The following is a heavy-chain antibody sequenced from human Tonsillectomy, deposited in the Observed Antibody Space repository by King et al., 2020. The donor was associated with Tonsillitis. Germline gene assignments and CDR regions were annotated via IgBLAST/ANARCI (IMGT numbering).Heavy chain of an antibody. CDR3: ARDRGDILTGYSIDY. CDR1: GFTFSSYW. D-gene: IGHD3-9*01. CDR2: IKQDGRGK. V-gene: IGHV3-7*01. Sequence: LQLVQSGGGLVQPGGSLRLSCAASGFTFSSYWMSWVRQAPGKGLEWVANIKQDGRGKYYVDSVKGRFTISRDNAKNSLYLQMNSLRAEDTAVYYCARDRGDILTGYSIDYWGQGTLVTVSS. J-gene: IGHJ4*02.